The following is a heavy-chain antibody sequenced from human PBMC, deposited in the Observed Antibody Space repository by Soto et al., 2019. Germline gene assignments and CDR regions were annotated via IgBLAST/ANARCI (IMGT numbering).Heavy chain of an antibody. CDR2: IYWDDDK. Sequence: GSGPTLVNPTQTLTLTCTFSGFSLSTSGVSVGWIRQPPGEALEWLALIYWDDDKRYSPSLKSRLTITKDTSKNQVVLTMTNMDPVDTATYYCTHRREGYCRGGSCSSFVSYFDYWGQGTLVTVSS. J-gene: IGHJ4*02. D-gene: IGHD2-15*01. CDR3: THRREGYCRGGSCSSFVSYFDY. CDR1: GFSLSTSGVS. V-gene: IGHV2-5*02.